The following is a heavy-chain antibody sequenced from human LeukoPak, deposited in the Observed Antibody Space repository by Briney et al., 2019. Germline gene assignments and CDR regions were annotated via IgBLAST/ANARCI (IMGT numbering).Heavy chain of an antibody. J-gene: IGHJ4*02. CDR3: AREEGDGSGSHPY. Sequence: ASVKVSCKASGYTFTSYAMYWVRQAPGQGLEWMGWINTKTGKPTYAQGFTGRFVFSLDTSVSTAYLQISSLKAEDTAVYYCAREEGDGSGSHPYWGQGTLVTVAS. D-gene: IGHD3-10*01. CDR2: INTKTGKP. V-gene: IGHV7-4-1*02. CDR1: GYTFTSYA.